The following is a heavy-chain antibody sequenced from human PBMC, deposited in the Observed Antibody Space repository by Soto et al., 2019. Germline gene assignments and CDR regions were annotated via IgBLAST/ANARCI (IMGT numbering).Heavy chain of an antibody. CDR2: FSAYNGNT. D-gene: IGHD3-22*01. CDR1: GYTFTSYG. CDR3: GGGAKYYDSSGGDV. J-gene: IGHJ6*02. V-gene: IGHV1-18*04. Sequence: QGQLVQSGAEVKKPGASVKFSCKASGYTFTSYGLSWVRQAPGQGLEWMGWFSAYNGNTNYGQKLQGRVTMTKDTSTRTDYMELRRLRSDDTAVYYWGGGAKYYDSSGGDVWGQGTTVTVSS.